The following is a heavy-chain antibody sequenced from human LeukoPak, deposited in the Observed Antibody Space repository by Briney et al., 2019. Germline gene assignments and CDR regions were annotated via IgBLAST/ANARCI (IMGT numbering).Heavy chain of an antibody. V-gene: IGHV3-74*01. J-gene: IGHJ4*02. CDR3: TSLDY. CDR2: ISSDASTT. CDR1: GFTFSGYW. Sequence: GGSLRLSCAASGFTFSGYWMHWVRQAPGQGPVWVSRISSDASTTTYADSVKGRSTISRDNARNTLYLQMNSLRAEDTAVYYCTSLDYWGQGTLVSVSP.